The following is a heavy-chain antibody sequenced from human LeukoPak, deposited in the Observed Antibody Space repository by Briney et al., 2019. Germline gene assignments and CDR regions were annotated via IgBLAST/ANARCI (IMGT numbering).Heavy chain of an antibody. D-gene: IGHD1-26*01. V-gene: IGHV4-39*07. Sequence: PSGTLSLTCAVSGGSISSSNWWGWIRQPPGKGLEWIGSIYYSGSTYYNPSLKSRVTISVDTSKNQFSLKLSSVTAADTAVYYCARESSGSQTRGLDYWGQGTLVTVSS. CDR2: IYYSGST. CDR1: GGSISSSNW. CDR3: ARESSGSQTRGLDY. J-gene: IGHJ4*02.